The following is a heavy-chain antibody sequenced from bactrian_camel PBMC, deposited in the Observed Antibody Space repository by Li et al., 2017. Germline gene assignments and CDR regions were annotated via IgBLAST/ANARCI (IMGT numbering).Heavy chain of an antibody. J-gene: IGHJ4*01. Sequence: HVQLVESGGGSVQAGGSLRLSCAFDAYTPASVRMAWFRQAPGQEREGVAAIDTGDGSTYYADSVKGRFTISRDNAEDTVYLQMNSLKPEDTATYYCGAGVPLSALSGDRDGARSAVVVTGTVPIRYNVLGQGTQVTVS. V-gene: IGHV3S1*01. D-gene: IGHD2*01. CDR2: IDTGDGST. CDR1: AYTPASVR.